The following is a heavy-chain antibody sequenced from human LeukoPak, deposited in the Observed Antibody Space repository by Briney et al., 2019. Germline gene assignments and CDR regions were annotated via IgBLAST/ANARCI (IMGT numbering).Heavy chain of an antibody. CDR2: IIPIFGTA. CDR3: ARVGEYSSSSGFDY. J-gene: IGHJ4*01. D-gene: IGHD6-6*01. V-gene: IGHV1-69*05. Sequence: ASVKVSCKASGYTFSIYAISWVRQAPGQGLEWMGGIIPIFGTANYAQKFQGRVTITTDESTSTAYMELSSLRSEDTAVYYCARVGEYSSSSGFDYWGQGTLVTVSS. CDR1: GYTFSIYA.